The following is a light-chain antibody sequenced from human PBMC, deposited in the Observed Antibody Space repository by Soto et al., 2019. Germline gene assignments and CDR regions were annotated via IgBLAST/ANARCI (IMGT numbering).Light chain of an antibody. CDR2: EDN. V-gene: IGLV6-57*03. J-gene: IGLJ1*01. Sequence: NFMLTQPHSVSEYPGKTVTISCTRSSGSIASNYVQWYQQRPGSAPTTVIYEDNQRPSGVPDRFSGSIDSSSNSASLTISGLKTEDEADYYCQSYDSSNSYVFGTGTKV. CDR1: SGSIASNY. CDR3: QSYDSSNSYV.